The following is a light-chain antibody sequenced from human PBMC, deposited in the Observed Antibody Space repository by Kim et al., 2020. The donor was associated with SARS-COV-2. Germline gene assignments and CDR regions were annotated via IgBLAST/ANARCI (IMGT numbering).Light chain of an antibody. CDR1: SSNIGSNS. Sequence: ELTQPPSTSGTPGQRVTISCSGSSSNIGSNSVYWYQQLPGTAPKLLIYKNNQRPSGVPDRFSGSKSGTSASLAISGLRSEDEADYYCATRDDSLSGAVFGGGTKLTVL. V-gene: IGLV1-47*01. CDR3: ATRDDSLSGAV. J-gene: IGLJ2*01. CDR2: KNN.